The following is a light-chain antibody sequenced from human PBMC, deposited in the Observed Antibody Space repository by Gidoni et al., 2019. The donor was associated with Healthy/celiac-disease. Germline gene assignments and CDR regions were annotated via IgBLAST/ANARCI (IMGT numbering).Light chain of an antibody. CDR2: KAS. CDR1: QFISTW. CDR3: QQYYSQRA. V-gene: IGKV1-5*03. Sequence: DIQMTQSPSTLSASVGDRVTITCRARQFISTWLAWYQVKPGKAPKLLIFKASSLESGVPSRFSGSGSGTEFSLTISSLQSDDFATYYCQQYYSQRAFGQGTKVEIK. J-gene: IGKJ1*01.